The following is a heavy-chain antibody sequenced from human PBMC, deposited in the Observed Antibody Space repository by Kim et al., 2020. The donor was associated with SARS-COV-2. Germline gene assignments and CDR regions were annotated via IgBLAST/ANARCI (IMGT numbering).Heavy chain of an antibody. CDR2: ISYDGSNK. CDR1: GFTFSSYA. V-gene: IGHV3-30*04. CDR3: ARDTSGNYYYGMDV. D-gene: IGHD3-10*01. Sequence: SLRLSCAASGFTFSSYAMHWVRQAPGKGLEWVAVISYDGSNKYYADSVKGRFTISRDNSKNTLYLQMNSLRAEDTAVYYCARDTSGNYYYGMDVWGQGTTVTVSS. J-gene: IGHJ6*02.